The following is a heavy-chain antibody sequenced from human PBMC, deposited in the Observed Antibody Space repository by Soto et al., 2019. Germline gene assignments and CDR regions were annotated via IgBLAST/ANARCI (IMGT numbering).Heavy chain of an antibody. CDR2: IYYSGST. V-gene: IGHV4-59*01. CDR3: ASQGFLTGYYSTRIAVAGALDY. J-gene: IGHJ4*02. CDR1: GGSISSYY. Sequence: QVQLQESGPGLVKPSETLSLTCTVSGGSISSYYWSWIRQPPGKGLEWIGYIYYSGSTNYNPSLNSRVTISVDTSKNQFSLKLSSVTAADTAEYYCASQGFLTGYYSTRIAVAGALDYWGQGTLVTVSS. D-gene: IGHD3-9*01.